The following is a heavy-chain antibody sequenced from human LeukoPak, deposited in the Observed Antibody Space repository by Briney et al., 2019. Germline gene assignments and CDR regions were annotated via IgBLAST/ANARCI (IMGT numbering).Heavy chain of an antibody. Sequence: SETLSLTCAVYGGSFSGYYWSWIRQPPGKGLEWIGEINHSGSTNYNPSLKSRVTISVDTSKNQFSLKLSSVTAADTAVYYCARVGYIVVVPAAIPHWFDPWGQGTLVTVSS. CDR3: ARVGYIVVVPAAIPHWFDP. CDR2: INHSGST. D-gene: IGHD2-2*02. CDR1: GGSFSGYY. J-gene: IGHJ5*02. V-gene: IGHV4-34*01.